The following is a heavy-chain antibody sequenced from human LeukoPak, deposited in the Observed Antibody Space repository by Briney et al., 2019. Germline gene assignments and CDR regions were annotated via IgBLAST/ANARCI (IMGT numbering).Heavy chain of an antibody. CDR1: GGSITSYS. J-gene: IGHJ6*02. V-gene: IGHV4-4*07. CDR2: IHSSGST. D-gene: IGHD3-10*01. CDR3: ARGSGGGSGRYYKDHYYGMDV. Sequence: SHTLSLTCSVSGGSITSYSRSWVRQPAGNGLEWLGRIHSSGSTNYIPSLVGRVTRSVDTSKTQFSLKLNSVTAADMAVYYCARGSGGGSGRYYKDHYYGMDVWGPGTTVTVS.